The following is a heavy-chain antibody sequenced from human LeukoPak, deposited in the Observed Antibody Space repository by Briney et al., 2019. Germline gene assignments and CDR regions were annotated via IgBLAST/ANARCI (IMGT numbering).Heavy chain of an antibody. CDR2: IIPIFGTA. V-gene: IGHV1-69*13. CDR1: GGTFSSYA. CDR3: ARDLVSKSLAAAGSWDYYYGMDV. J-gene: IGHJ6*02. D-gene: IGHD6-13*01. Sequence: SVNVSCKASGGTFSSYAISWVRQAPGQGLEWMGGIIPIFGTANYAQKFQGRVTITADESTSTAYMELSSLRSEDTAVYYCARDLVSKSLAAAGSWDYYYGMDVWGQGTTVTVSS.